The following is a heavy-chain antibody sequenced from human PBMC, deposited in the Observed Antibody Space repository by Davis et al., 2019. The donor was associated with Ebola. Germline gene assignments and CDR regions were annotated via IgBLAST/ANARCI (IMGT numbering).Heavy chain of an antibody. D-gene: IGHD6-13*01. CDR2: IYSGVST. J-gene: IGHJ4*02. Sequence: PGGSLRLSCAASGFTVSSNYMSWVRQAPGKGLEWVSVIYSGVSTYYADSVKGRFTISRDSSRNTLYLQMNSLRADDTATYYCTRGRGGSSWELYWGRGTLVAVSS. CDR1: GFTVSSNY. V-gene: IGHV3-53*01. CDR3: TRGRGGSSWELY.